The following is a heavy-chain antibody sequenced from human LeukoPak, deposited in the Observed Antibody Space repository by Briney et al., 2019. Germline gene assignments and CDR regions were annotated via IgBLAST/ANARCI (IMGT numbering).Heavy chain of an antibody. CDR1: GFTFSSYG. CDR3: ARAGRWELLGYDAFDI. D-gene: IGHD1-26*01. J-gene: IGHJ3*02. V-gene: IGHV3-7*01. Sequence: GGSLRLSWAAAGFTFSSYGISWVRQAPGKWLERVANIKQAGSEKYYVDSVKGRFTISRDNAKNSLYLQMNSLRAEDTAVYYCARAGRWELLGYDAFDIWGQGTMVTVSS. CDR2: IKQAGSEK.